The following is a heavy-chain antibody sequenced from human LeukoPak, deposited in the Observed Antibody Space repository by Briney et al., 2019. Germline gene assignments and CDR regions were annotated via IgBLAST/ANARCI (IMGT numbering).Heavy chain of an antibody. J-gene: IGHJ4*02. CDR2: INPSGGST. CDR3: ARVATYSSSWSPFDY. V-gene: IGHV1-46*01. D-gene: IGHD6-13*01. CDR1: GYTFASYY. Sequence: ASVKVSCKASGYTFASYYMHWVRQAPGQGLEWMGIINPSGGSTSYAQKFQGRVTMTRNTSTSTVYMELSSLRSEDTAVYYCARVATYSSSWSPFDYWGQGTLVTVSS.